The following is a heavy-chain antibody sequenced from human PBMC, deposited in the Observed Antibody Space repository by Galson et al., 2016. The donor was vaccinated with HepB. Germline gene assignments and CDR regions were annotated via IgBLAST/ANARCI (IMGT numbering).Heavy chain of an antibody. J-gene: IGHJ6*02. CDR3: AKSRLRFLGWGTHGMDV. Sequence: SLRLSCAASGFNFSYCAMHWVRQAPGKGLAWVASISYDGRTNYYVDSLKGRFSISRDNSRRTLDLQMNSLGVEDTAVYYCAKSRLRFLGWGTHGMDVWGQGTTVSVSS. CDR2: ISYDGRTN. D-gene: IGHD3-3*01. CDR1: GFNFSYCA. V-gene: IGHV3-30*18.